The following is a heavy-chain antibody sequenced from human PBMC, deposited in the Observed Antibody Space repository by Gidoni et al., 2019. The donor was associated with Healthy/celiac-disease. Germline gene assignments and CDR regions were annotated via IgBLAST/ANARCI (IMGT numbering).Heavy chain of an antibody. CDR2: IIPIFGTA. CDR3: ADRSYGSGSYYKGYYYYGMDV. CDR1: GGTFSSYA. V-gene: IGHV1-69*06. Sequence: QVQLVQSGAEVKKPGYSVKVSCKASGGTFSSYAISWVRQAPGQGLEWMGGIIPIFGTANYAQKFQGRVTITADKSTSTAYMELSSLRSEDTAVYYCADRSYGSGSYYKGYYYYGMDVWGQGTTVTVSS. D-gene: IGHD3-10*01. J-gene: IGHJ6*02.